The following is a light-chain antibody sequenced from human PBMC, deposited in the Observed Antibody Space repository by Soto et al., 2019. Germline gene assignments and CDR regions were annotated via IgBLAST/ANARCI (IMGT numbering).Light chain of an antibody. CDR2: EVN. Sequence: QSVLTQPASVSGSPGQSITISCTGTSSDVGDYNYVSWYQQHPGKAPKLIIYEVNKRPSGVPDRFSGSKSGNTASLTVSGLQADDEADYYCSSYAGSNTFLFGGGTKVTVL. V-gene: IGLV2-8*01. CDR3: SSYAGSNTFL. J-gene: IGLJ3*02. CDR1: SSDVGDYNY.